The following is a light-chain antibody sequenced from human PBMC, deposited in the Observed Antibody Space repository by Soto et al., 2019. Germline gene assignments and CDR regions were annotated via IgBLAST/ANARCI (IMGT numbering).Light chain of an antibody. CDR2: DAS. Sequence: DIQMTQSPSTLSASVGDRVTITCRASQRISSWLAWYQQKPGKAPKLLIYDASSLESGVPSRFSGSGSGTEFTLTISSLQPDDFATYYCQQYNSYSPLWTFGQGTKVDIK. J-gene: IGKJ1*01. CDR3: QQYNSYSPLWT. V-gene: IGKV1-5*01. CDR1: QRISSW.